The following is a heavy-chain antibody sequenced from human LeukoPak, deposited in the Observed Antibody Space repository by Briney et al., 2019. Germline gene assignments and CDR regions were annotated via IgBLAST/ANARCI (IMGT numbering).Heavy chain of an antibody. CDR3: AREMEDKSLVWFGELKKYYYYYMDV. D-gene: IGHD3-10*01. Sequence: KSSETLSLTCTVSGGSISSYSYYWGWIRQPPGKGLEWIGSMYYSGSTYYNPSLKSRVTISVDTSKNQVSLKLSSVTAADTAVYYCAREMEDKSLVWFGELKKYYYYYMDVWGKGTTVTVSS. CDR2: MYYSGST. CDR1: GGSISSYSYY. V-gene: IGHV4-39*07. J-gene: IGHJ6*03.